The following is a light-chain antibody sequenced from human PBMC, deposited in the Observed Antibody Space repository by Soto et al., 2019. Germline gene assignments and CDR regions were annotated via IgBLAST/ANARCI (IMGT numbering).Light chain of an antibody. CDR2: AAS. J-gene: IGKJ4*01. CDR3: QKYTSAPT. Sequence: DIQMTQSPSSLSASVGDRVTITCRASQGISNYLAWYQQIPGKVPKLLISAASTLPSGVPSRFSGSGSGTDFTITISSLQPEDVATYYCQKYTSAPTFGGGTKVEIK. V-gene: IGKV1-27*01. CDR1: QGISNY.